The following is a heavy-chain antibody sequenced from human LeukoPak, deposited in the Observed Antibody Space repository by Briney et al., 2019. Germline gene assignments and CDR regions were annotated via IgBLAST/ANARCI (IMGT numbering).Heavy chain of an antibody. CDR1: GGSIRSSYYY. D-gene: IGHD3-22*01. J-gene: IGHJ1*01. CDR2: IYDSGST. Sequence: SETLSLTCTVSGGSIRSSYYYWGWIRQPPGKGLEWIGSIYDSGSTYYNPSLKSRVTISVDTSKNQFSLKMSSVTAADTAVYYCARGPFTYYYDSSGYLHWGQGTLVTVSS. CDR3: ARGPFTYYYDSSGYLH. V-gene: IGHV4-39*01.